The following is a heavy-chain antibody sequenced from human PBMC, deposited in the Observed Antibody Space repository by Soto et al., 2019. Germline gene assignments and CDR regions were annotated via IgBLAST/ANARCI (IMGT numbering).Heavy chain of an antibody. J-gene: IGHJ4*02. CDR3: ARDTPPYSSGWHNRHFDY. CDR1: GFTFSSYA. CDR2: ISYDGSSK. D-gene: IGHD6-19*01. V-gene: IGHV3-30-3*01. Sequence: QVQLVESGGGVVQPGRSLRLSCAASGFTFSSYAMHWVRQAPGKGLEWVAIISYDGSSKYYADSVKGRFTISRDNSKNTLYLHMNSLRAEDTAVYYCARDTPPYSSGWHNRHFDYWGQGTLVTVSS.